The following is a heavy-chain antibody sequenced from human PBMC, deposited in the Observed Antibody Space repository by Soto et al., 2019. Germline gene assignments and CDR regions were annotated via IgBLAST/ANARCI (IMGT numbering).Heavy chain of an antibody. V-gene: IGHV4-4*02. D-gene: IGHD1-1*01. CDR2: VYHSGST. Sequence: QVQLQESRPGLVKPSGTLSLTCAVSGGSISTNNWWNWVRQPPGKGLEWIGEVYHSGSTNYNPSFKSRVAMSVDKSKNQFSLKLNSVTAADTALYYCAMTSTSGTRFDYWGQGSLVTVSS. J-gene: IGHJ4*02. CDR1: GGSISTNNW. CDR3: AMTSTSGTRFDY.